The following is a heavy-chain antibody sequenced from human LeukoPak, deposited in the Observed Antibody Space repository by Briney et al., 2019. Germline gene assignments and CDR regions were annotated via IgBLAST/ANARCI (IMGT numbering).Heavy chain of an antibody. Sequence: GSLRLSCAASGFTVSSNYMTWVRQAPGKGLEWVSLIYGSGTTYYADSVKGRFSISRDNSKNTLYLQMDSLRAEDTAVYFCASSPYCTNGMCYSGRHYFDYWGQGTLVTVSS. V-gene: IGHV3-53*01. CDR1: GFTVSSNY. D-gene: IGHD2-8*01. CDR3: ASSPYCTNGMCYSGRHYFDY. CDR2: IYGSGTT. J-gene: IGHJ4*02.